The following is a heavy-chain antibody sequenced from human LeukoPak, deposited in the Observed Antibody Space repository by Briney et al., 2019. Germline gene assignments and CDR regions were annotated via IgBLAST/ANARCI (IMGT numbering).Heavy chain of an antibody. CDR1: GFTSSSYA. D-gene: IGHD2-21*01. CDR2: ISGSGGST. V-gene: IGHV3-23*01. Sequence: GGSLRLSCAASGFTSSSYAMSWVRQAPGKGLEWVSAISGSGGSTYYADSVKGRFTISRDNSKNTLYLQMNSLRAEDTAVYYCANPAPYCGGDCHNRNAGYWGQGTLVTVSS. J-gene: IGHJ4*02. CDR3: ANPAPYCGGDCHNRNAGY.